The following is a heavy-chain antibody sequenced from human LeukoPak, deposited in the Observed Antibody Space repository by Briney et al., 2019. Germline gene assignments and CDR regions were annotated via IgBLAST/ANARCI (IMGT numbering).Heavy chain of an antibody. CDR1: GYTFTSYG. Sequence: GASVKVSCKASGYTFTSYGISWVRQAPGQGLEWMGWISAYNGNTNYAQKFQGRVTITADESTSTAYMELSSLRSEDTAVYYCAVGGRSWGQGTLVTVSS. J-gene: IGHJ5*02. CDR3: AVGGRS. V-gene: IGHV1-18*01. CDR2: ISAYNGNT. D-gene: IGHD3-16*01.